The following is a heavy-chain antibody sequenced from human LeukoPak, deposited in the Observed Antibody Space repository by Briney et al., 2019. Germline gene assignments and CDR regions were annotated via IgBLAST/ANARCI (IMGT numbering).Heavy chain of an antibody. J-gene: IGHJ3*02. CDR2: IYYSGST. CDR1: DGSISSHY. CDR3: ARDYGDYVFAFDI. D-gene: IGHD4-17*01. Sequence: SETLSLTCTVSDGSISSHYWSWIRQPPGKGLEWIGYIYYSGSTNYNPSLKSRVTISVDTSKNQFSLKLSSVTAADTAVYYCARDYGDYVFAFDIWGQGTMVTVSS. V-gene: IGHV4-59*11.